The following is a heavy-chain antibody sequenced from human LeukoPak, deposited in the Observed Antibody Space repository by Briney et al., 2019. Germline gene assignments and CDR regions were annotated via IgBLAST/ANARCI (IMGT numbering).Heavy chain of an antibody. CDR1: GFTFSNFA. V-gene: IGHV3-23*01. Sequence: GGSLRLSCVASGFTFSNFAMSWVRQAPGKGLEWVSLIIGSSGDTFYADSVKGRFTISRDNSKNRLYLQMNSLRVEDTALYYGVKGAYDYIEMGYFDSWGQGTLVTVSS. CDR2: IIGSSGDT. D-gene: IGHD5-12*01. CDR3: VKGAYDYIEMGYFDS. J-gene: IGHJ4*02.